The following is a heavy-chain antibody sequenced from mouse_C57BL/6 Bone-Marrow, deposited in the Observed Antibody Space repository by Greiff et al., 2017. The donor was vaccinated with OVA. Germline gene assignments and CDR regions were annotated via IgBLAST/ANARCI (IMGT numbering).Heavy chain of an antibody. CDR3: ASPPYYYGSSEDY. J-gene: IGHJ2*01. Sequence: QVQLKESGAELARPGASVKLSCKASGYTFTSYGISWVKQSTGQGLEWIGEIYPRSGNTYYNEKFKGKATLTADKSSSTAYMELRSLTSEDSAVYFCASPPYYYGSSEDYWGQGTTLTVSS. V-gene: IGHV1-81*01. CDR2: IYPRSGNT. CDR1: GYTFTSYG. D-gene: IGHD1-1*01.